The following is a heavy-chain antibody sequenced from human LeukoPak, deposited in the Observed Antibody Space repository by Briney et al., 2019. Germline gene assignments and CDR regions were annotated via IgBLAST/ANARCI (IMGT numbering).Heavy chain of an antibody. CDR1: GGSISSGSYY. Sequence: SETLSLTCTVSGGSISSGSYYWSWIRQPAGKGLEWIGRIYTSGSTNYNPSLKSRVTISVDTSKNQFSLKLSSVTAADTAVYYCARGGYDSSGYYYPVGNYWGQGTLVTVSS. D-gene: IGHD3-22*01. CDR3: ARGGYDSSGYYYPVGNY. CDR2: IYTSGST. V-gene: IGHV4-61*02. J-gene: IGHJ4*02.